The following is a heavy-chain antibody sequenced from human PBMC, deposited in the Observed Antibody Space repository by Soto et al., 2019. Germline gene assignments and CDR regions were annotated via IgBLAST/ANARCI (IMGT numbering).Heavy chain of an antibody. CDR2: IYSGGST. V-gene: IGHV3-66*01. D-gene: IGHD2-15*01. J-gene: IGHJ5*01. CDR1: GFTVSSNY. CDR3: ARYSGGSSVRPGFDF. Sequence: HPGGSLRLSCAASGFTVSSNYMSWVRQAPGKGLEWVSVIYSGGSTYYADSVKGRFTISRDNAKNTLYLQMNSLRAEDTAVYYCARYSGGSSVRPGFDFWGQGTLVTLSS.